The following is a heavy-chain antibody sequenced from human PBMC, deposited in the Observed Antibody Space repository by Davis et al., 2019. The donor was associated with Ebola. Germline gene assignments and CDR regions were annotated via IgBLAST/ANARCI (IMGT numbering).Heavy chain of an antibody. CDR3: ARLVWGFGGWFDP. CDR1: GGSISSYY. V-gene: IGHV4-59*08. Sequence: MPSETLSLTCTVSGGSISSYYWIWIRQPPGKGLEWIGYIYYSGITNYNPSLTSRVTISVDTSKNQFSLKLCSVTAADTAVYYCARLVWGFGGWFDPWGQGTLVTVSS. CDR2: IYYSGIT. D-gene: IGHD3-10*01. J-gene: IGHJ5*02.